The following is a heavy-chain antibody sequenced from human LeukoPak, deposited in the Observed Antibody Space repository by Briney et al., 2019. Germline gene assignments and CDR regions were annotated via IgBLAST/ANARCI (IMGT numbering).Heavy chain of an antibody. CDR1: GFTFSSYG. D-gene: IGHD2-2*01. J-gene: IGHJ6*02. Sequence: PGGSLRLSCAASGFTFSSYGMHWVRHAARKGLEWVAFIRYDGSNKYYADSVKGRFTISRDNSKNTLYLQMNSLRAEDTAVYCCAKDLVVPAAMYKTYYYYYGMDVWGQGTTVTVSS. CDR3: AKDLVVPAAMYKTYYYYYGMDV. V-gene: IGHV3-30*02. CDR2: IRYDGSNK.